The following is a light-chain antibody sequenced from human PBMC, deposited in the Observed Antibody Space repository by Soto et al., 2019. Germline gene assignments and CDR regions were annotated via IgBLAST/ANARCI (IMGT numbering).Light chain of an antibody. J-gene: IGLJ1*01. CDR3: SSSTSSSTPYV. V-gene: IGLV2-14*03. CDR2: DVS. Sequence: QSVLTQPASVSGSPGQSITTSCTGSSSDVGGYDYVSWYQHHPGKAPKLMIHDVSNRPSGVSNRFSGSKSGNTASLTISGLQAEDEADYYCSSSTSSSTPYVFGTGTKVTVL. CDR1: SSDVGGYDY.